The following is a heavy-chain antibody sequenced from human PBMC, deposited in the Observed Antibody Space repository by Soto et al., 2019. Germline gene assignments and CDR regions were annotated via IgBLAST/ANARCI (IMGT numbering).Heavy chain of an antibody. CDR1: GYTSADFG. V-gene: IGHV1-69*13. D-gene: IGHD3-10*01. Sequence: SVKVSCKASGYTSADFGISWVRQAPGQGLEWMGGIIPIFGTANYAQKFQGRVTITADESTSTAYMELSSLRSEDTAVYYCARGKSGPAPGAWFDPWGQGTLVTVSS. J-gene: IGHJ5*02. CDR3: ARGKSGPAPGAWFDP. CDR2: IIPIFGTA.